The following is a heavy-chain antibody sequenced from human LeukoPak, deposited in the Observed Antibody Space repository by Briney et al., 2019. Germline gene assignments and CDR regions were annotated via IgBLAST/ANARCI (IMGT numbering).Heavy chain of an antibody. V-gene: IGHV3-23*01. D-gene: IGHD4/OR15-4a*01. CDR1: GFTFSSYA. CDR3: ARRAGAYSRPYDY. J-gene: IGHJ4*02. CDR2: IGGSGGST. Sequence: GGSLRLSCAASGFTFSSYAMSWVRQAPGKGLEWVSAIGGSGGSTYYADSVKGGFTISRDISKNALYLQINSLGAEDTAVYYCARRAGAYSRPYDYWGQGTLVTVSS.